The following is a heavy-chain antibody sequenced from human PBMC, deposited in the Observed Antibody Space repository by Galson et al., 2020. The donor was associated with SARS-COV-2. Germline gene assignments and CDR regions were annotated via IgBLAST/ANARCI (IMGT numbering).Heavy chain of an antibody. J-gene: IGHJ5*02. V-gene: IGHV1-24*01. Sequence: ASVKVSCKVSGYTLTELSMHWVRQAPGTGLEWMGGFDPEDGETIYAQKFQGRVTMTEDTSTDTAYIELSSLRSEDTAVYYCATAAVAGTWEWFDPWGQGTLVTVSS. CDR3: ATAAVAGTWEWFDP. CDR1: GYTLTELS. D-gene: IGHD6-19*01. CDR2: FDPEDGET.